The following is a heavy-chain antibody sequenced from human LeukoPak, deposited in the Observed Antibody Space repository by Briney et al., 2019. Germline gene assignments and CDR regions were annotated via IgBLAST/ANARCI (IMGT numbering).Heavy chain of an antibody. CDR2: IGRAGDT. CDR1: GFTFSSYD. CDR3: VRGLAGGLDP. V-gene: IGHV3-13*01. J-gene: IGHJ5*02. D-gene: IGHD2-21*01. Sequence: GGSLRLSCAASGFTFSSYDMHWVRQPTGKGLEWVSGIGRAGDTNYLGSVKGRFTISRENDKNSLYLQMNSLRDGDTAVYYCVRGLAGGLDPWGQGTLVTVSS.